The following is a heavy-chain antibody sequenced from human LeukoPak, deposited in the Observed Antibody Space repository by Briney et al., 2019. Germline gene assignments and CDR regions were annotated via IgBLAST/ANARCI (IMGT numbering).Heavy chain of an antibody. CDR3: ARFGRKYYYDSSGYPLSYWYFDL. CDR2: INHSGST. Sequence: PSETLSLTCAVYGGSFSGYYWSWIRQPPGKGLEWIGEINHSGSTNYNPSLKSRVTISGDTSKNQFSLKLSSVTAADTAVYYCARFGRKYYYDSSGYPLSYWYFDLWGRGTLVTVSS. V-gene: IGHV4-34*01. J-gene: IGHJ2*01. CDR1: GGSFSGYY. D-gene: IGHD3-22*01.